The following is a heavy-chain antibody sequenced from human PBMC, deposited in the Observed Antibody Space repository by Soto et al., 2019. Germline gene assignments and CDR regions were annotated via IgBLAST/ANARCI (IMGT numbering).Heavy chain of an antibody. V-gene: IGHV3-21*01. CDR1: GFRFSIYS. CDR3: ARVRSGGSGYFDY. D-gene: IGHD2-15*01. Sequence: PGGSMRLSCAASGFRFSIYSMNWVRQAPGKGLEWVASTSDSGHYIYYADSVKGRFTISRDNAKNSLYLQMNSLRVEDTAVYYCARVRSGGSGYFDYWGQGALVTVSS. J-gene: IGHJ4*02. CDR2: TSDSGHYI.